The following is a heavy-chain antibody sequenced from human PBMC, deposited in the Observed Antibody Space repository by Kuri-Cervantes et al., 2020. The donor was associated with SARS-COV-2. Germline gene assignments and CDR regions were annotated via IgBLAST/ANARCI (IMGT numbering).Heavy chain of an antibody. CDR2: INHSGST. V-gene: IGHV4-34*01. J-gene: IGHJ4*02. CDR3: ARARIAARNFDY. Sequence: SQTLSLTCAAYGGSFSGYYWSWIRQPPGKGLEWIGEINHSGSTNYNPSLKSRVTISVGTSKNQFSLKLSSVTAADTAVYYCARARIAARNFDYWGQGTLVTVSS. D-gene: IGHD6-6*01. CDR1: GGSFSGYY.